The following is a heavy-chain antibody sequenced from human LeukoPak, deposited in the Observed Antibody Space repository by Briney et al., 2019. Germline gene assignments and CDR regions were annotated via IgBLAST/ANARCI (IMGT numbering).Heavy chain of an antibody. CDR2: IWNDGSDK. J-gene: IGHJ5*02. V-gene: IGHV3-33*08. CDR3: ARDAVDPKTPPHNWFDP. Sequence: GGSLRLSCAASGFSFSTYGMHWVRQAPGKGLEWVAVIWNDGSDKRYADSVKGRFTVSRDNSKNTLYLQMNSLRGDDAAIYYCARDAVDPKTPPHNWFDPWGQGTLVTVSS. CDR1: GFSFSTYG.